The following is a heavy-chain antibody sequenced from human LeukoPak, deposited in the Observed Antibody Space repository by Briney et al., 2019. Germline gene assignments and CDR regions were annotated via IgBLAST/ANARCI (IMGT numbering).Heavy chain of an antibody. Sequence: GSTSYALKFQGRVTMTRDTSTSTVYMELSSLRSEDTAVYYCARGGYYDFWSGHHYYYGMDVWGQGTTVTVSS. CDR2: GST. V-gene: IGHV1-46*01. J-gene: IGHJ6*02. CDR3: ARGGYYDFWSGHHYYYGMDV. D-gene: IGHD3-3*01.